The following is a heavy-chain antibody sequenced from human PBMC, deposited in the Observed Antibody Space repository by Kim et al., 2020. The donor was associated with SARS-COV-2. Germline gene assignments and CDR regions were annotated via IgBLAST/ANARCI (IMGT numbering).Heavy chain of an antibody. CDR3: ARHGFGLGYYGMDV. J-gene: IGHJ6*02. Sequence: YSPSVQGQVTISADKSISTAYLQWSSLKASDTAMYYCARHGFGLGYYGMDVWGQGTTVTVSS. V-gene: IGHV5-51*01. D-gene: IGHD3-10*01.